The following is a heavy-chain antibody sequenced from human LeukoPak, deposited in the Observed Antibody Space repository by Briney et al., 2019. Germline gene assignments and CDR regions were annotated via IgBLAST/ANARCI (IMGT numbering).Heavy chain of an antibody. CDR2: IIRKSDGETT. J-gene: IGHJ4*02. Sequence: PGGSLRLSCAASGFTFTNAWMSWVRQAPGKGLEWVCRIIRKSDGETTDYAAPGRGRFTISRDDSKDALYLQMTGLNTDDTALYCCTTSTAASTRYVAYWGQGTLVTVSS. CDR3: TTSTAASTRYVAY. CDR1: GFTFTNAW. D-gene: IGHD2-21*02. V-gene: IGHV3-15*01.